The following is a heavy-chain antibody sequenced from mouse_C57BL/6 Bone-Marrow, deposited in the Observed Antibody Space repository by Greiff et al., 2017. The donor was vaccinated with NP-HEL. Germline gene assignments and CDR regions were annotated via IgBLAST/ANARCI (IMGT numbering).Heavy chain of an antibody. Sequence: VQLQQSGAELAKPGASVKLSCKASGYTFTSYWMHWEKQRPGQGLEWIGYINPSSGYTKYNQKFKDKATLTADKSSSTAYMQLSSLTYEDSAVYYCAGGRRDWYFDVWGTGTTVTVSS. CDR3: AGGRRDWYFDV. J-gene: IGHJ1*03. CDR2: INPSSGYT. D-gene: IGHD2-12*01. V-gene: IGHV1-7*01. CDR1: GYTFTSYW.